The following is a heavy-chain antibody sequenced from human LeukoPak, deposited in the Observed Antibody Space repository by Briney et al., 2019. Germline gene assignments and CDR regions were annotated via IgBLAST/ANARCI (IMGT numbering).Heavy chain of an antibody. CDR3: ARIGYSYGKNFDY. CDR2: ITSSSIGI. V-gene: IGHV3-21*01. Sequence: SGGSLRLSCAASGFTFSSYSMNWVRQAPGKGLEWVSSITSSSIGIYYADSVKGRFTISRDNAKNSLYLQMNSLRAEDTAVYYCARIGYSYGKNFDYWGQGTLVTVSS. D-gene: IGHD5-18*01. J-gene: IGHJ4*02. CDR1: GFTFSSYS.